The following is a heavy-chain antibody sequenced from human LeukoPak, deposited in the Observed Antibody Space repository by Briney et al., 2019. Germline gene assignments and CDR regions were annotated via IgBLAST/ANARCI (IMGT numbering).Heavy chain of an antibody. Sequence: PSETLSLTCTFSAYSINTDYYWGWVRQPPGKGLEWIGSISHTGNTYYSPSLASRVTISIDTSKNHYSLKLSSVTAADTAVYYCANIPGRYTPPANWGQGTLVTVSS. CDR1: AYSINTDYY. CDR3: ANIPGRYTPPAN. V-gene: IGHV4-38-2*02. CDR2: ISHTGNT. J-gene: IGHJ4*02. D-gene: IGHD1-26*01.